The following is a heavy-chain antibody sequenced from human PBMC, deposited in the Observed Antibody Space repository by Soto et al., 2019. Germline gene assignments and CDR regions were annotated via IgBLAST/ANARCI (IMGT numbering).Heavy chain of an antibody. Sequence: QVQLLQSGAEVKKPGASVKISCKTSGYTFTNYAVHWVRQAPGQSLEWMGWINAGNDDRKYSQTFQDRITITRDASATTPYMELSLIYGDTAIYYCARGRWERSGWYYLDYWGQGTLVNVSS. CDR3: ARGRWERSGWYYLDY. J-gene: IGHJ4*02. D-gene: IGHD6-19*01. CDR2: INAGNDDR. CDR1: GYTFTNYA. V-gene: IGHV1-3*01.